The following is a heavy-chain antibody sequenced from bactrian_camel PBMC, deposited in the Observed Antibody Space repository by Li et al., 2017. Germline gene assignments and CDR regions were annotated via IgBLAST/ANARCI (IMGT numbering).Heavy chain of an antibody. CDR3: ATRRYCTSISPAAFGN. CDR2: ISRDGTT. CDR1: TSTSSYS. J-gene: IGHJ4*01. D-gene: IGHD1*01. Sequence: HVQLVESGGGSVQAGGSLTLSCAASTSTSSYSMGWFRRAPGKERELVSSISRDGTTNYADSVKGRFGISKDNSKNTLFLQMNSLKAEDTAMYYCATRRYCTSISPAAFGNWGQGTQVTVS. V-gene: IGHV3S55*01.